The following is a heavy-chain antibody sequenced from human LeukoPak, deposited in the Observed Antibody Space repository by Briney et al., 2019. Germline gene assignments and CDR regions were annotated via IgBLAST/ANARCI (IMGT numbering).Heavy chain of an antibody. D-gene: IGHD4-23*01. CDR3: ARGGKATVVTM. J-gene: IGHJ4*02. CDR2: IYSSGST. Sequence: PSETLSLTCTVSGGSINSYYWSWIRQPAGKGLEWIGRIYSSGSTNYNPSLKSRVSMSVDASKNQFSLKLTSVTAADTAVYYCARGGKATVVTMWGQGILVTVSS. V-gene: IGHV4-4*07. CDR1: GGSINSYY.